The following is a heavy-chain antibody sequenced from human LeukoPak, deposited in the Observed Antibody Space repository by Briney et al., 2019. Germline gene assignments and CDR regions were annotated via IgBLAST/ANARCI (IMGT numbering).Heavy chain of an antibody. V-gene: IGHV3-66*01. J-gene: IGHJ4*02. CDR1: EFSVGSNY. CDR3: TRDFWTDY. CDR2: IYSGGST. D-gene: IGHD3/OR15-3a*01. Sequence: PGGSLRLSCAASEFSVGSNYMTWVRQAPGKGLEWVSLIYSGGSTYYADSVKGRFTISRDNARNFLYLQLSSLRAEDTAVYYCTRDFWTDYWGQGTLVTVSS.